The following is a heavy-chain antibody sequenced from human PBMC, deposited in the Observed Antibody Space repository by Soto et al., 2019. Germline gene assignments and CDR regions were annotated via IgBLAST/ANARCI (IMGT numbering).Heavy chain of an antibody. CDR1: GFTFSDHY. V-gene: IGHV3-53*01. CDR3: VRDKRTISGIFPGY. D-gene: IGHD1-1*01. J-gene: IGHJ4*02. Sequence: GGSLRLSCAASGFTFSDHYMDWVRQAPGKGLECVSIVCTGGATHYADSVKGRFTISRDRSKNTVHLQMNNVRAEDTAVYYCVRDKRTISGIFPGYWGQGTQVTVSS. CDR2: VCTGGAT.